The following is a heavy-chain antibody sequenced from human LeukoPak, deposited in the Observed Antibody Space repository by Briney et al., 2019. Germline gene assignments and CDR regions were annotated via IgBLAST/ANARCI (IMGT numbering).Heavy chain of an antibody. J-gene: IGHJ3*02. CDR3: ARGERITMIVVVIRAAFDI. Sequence: KPAETLSLTCAVYGGSFSGYYWSWIRQPPGKGLEWIGEINHSGSTNYNPSLKSRVTISVDTSKNKFSLKLSSVTAADTAVYYCARGERITMIVVVIRAAFDIWGQGTMVTVSS. D-gene: IGHD3-22*01. V-gene: IGHV4-34*01. CDR2: INHSGST. CDR1: GGSFSGYY.